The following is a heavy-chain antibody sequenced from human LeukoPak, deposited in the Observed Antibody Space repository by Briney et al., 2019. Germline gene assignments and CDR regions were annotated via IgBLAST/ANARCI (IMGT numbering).Heavy chain of an antibody. D-gene: IGHD6-13*01. Sequence: SETLSLTCTVSGGSISTSNYYWGWIRQPPGKGLEWIGSIYHSGSTYYNPSLKSRVTISVDTSKNQFSLKLSSVTAADTAVYYCASKTSSWYLMTGNDAFDIWGQGTMVTVSS. CDR3: ASKTSSWYLMTGNDAFDI. J-gene: IGHJ3*02. CDR2: IYHSGST. V-gene: IGHV4-39*01. CDR1: GGSISTSNYY.